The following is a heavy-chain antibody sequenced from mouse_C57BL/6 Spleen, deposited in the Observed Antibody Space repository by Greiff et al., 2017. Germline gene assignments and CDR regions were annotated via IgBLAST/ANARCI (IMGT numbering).Heavy chain of an antibody. CDR2: INYDGSST. Sequence: EVKVVESEGGLVQPGSSMKLSCTASGFTFSDYYMAWVRQVPEKGLEWVANINYDGSSTYYLDSLKSRFIISRDNAKNILYLQMSSLKSEDTATYYCARDSYYYGSSYDYWGQGTTLTVSS. D-gene: IGHD1-1*01. CDR1: GFTFSDYY. CDR3: ARDSYYYGSSYDY. V-gene: IGHV5-16*01. J-gene: IGHJ2*01.